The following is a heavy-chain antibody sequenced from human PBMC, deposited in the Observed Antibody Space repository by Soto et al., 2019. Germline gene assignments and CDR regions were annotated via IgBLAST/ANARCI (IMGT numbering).Heavy chain of an antibody. CDR2: MNPNSGNT. J-gene: IGHJ5*02. Sequence: ASVKVSCKASGYTFTSYGISWVRQAPGQGLEWMGWMNPNSGNTGYAQKFQGRVTMTRNTSISTAYMELSSLRSEDTAVYYCARGRGSSDWFDPWGQGTLVTVSS. V-gene: IGHV1-8*02. D-gene: IGHD6-6*01. CDR1: GYTFTSYG. CDR3: ARGRGSSDWFDP.